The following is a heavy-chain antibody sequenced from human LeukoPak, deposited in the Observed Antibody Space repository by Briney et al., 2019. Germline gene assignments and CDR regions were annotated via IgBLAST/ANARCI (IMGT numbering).Heavy chain of an antibody. CDR1: GFTFSSYN. Sequence: GGSLRLSCAASGFTFSSYNMNWVRQAPGKGLEWVSFISGSGDSTYFADSVKGRFTISRDNSKNTLYLQMNSLRAEDTAVYYCAKDPWFGESWGQGTLVTVSS. V-gene: IGHV3-23*01. CDR2: ISGSGDST. D-gene: IGHD3-10*01. J-gene: IGHJ5*02. CDR3: AKDPWFGES.